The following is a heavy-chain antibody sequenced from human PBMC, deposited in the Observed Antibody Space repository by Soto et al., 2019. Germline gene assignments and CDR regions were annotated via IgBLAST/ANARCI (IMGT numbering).Heavy chain of an antibody. J-gene: IGHJ6*02. D-gene: IGHD3-10*01. V-gene: IGHV3-13*01. Sequence: GGSLRLSCAASGFTFSSYDMHWVRQATGKGLEWVSAIGTAGDTYYPGSVKGRFTISRENAKNSLYLQMNSLRVGDTAVYYCARGFGELLTYYYYGMDVWGQGTTVTVSS. CDR2: IGTAGDT. CDR3: ARGFGELLTYYYYGMDV. CDR1: GFTFSSYD.